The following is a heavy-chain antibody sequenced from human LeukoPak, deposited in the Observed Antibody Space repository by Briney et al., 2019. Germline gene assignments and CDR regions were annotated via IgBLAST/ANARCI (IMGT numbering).Heavy chain of an antibody. Sequence: SETLSLTCAVSGGSISSGGYSWSWIRQPPGKGLEWIGYIYHSGSTYYNPSLKSRVTISADRSKNQFSLKLSSVTAADTAVYYCARQEMATIYNWFDPWGQGALVTVSS. CDR3: ARQEMATIYNWFDP. V-gene: IGHV4-30-2*01. J-gene: IGHJ5*02. CDR1: GGSISSGGYS. D-gene: IGHD5-24*01. CDR2: IYHSGST.